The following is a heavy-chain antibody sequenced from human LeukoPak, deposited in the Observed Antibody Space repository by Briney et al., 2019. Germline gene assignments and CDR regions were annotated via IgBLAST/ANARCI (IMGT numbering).Heavy chain of an antibody. CDR1: GFTFSSYS. CDR3: AKIPPRYSSSSHFDY. V-gene: IGHV3-21*04. CDR2: ISSSSYI. J-gene: IGHJ4*02. D-gene: IGHD6-6*01. Sequence: GGSLRLSCAASGFTFSSYSMNWVRQAPGKGLEWVSSISSSSYIYYADSVKGRFTISRDNAKNSLYLQMNSLRAEDTAVYYCAKIPPRYSSSSHFDYWGQGTLVTVSS.